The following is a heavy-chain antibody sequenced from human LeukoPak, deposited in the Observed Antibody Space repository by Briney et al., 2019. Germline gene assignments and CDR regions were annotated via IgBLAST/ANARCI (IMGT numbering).Heavy chain of an antibody. CDR1: GYTFTGYY. J-gene: IGHJ4*02. CDR2: INPNSGGT. V-gene: IGHV1-2*06. CDR3: ARAGLSLGYRTDY. Sequence: ASVKVSCKASGYTFTGYYMHWVRQAPGQGLEWMGRINPNSGGTNYAQQFQGRVTMTRDTSISTAYMELSRLKSDDTAVYYCARAGLSLGYRTDYWGQGTLVTVSS. D-gene: IGHD5-12*01.